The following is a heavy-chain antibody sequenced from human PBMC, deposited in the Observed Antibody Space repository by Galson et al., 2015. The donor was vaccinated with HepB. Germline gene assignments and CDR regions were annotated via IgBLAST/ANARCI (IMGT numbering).Heavy chain of an antibody. J-gene: IGHJ3*02. D-gene: IGHD2-21*02. V-gene: IGHV2-5*02. CDR3: AHTGHPTRSRIVVVTDEAAFDI. CDR2: IYWDDDK. Sequence: PALVKPTQTLTLTCTFSGFSLSTSGVGVGWIRQPPGKALEWLALIYWDDDKRYSPSLKSRLTITKDTSKNQVVLTMTNMDPVDTATYYCAHTGHPTRSRIVVVTDEAAFDIWGQGTTVTVSS. CDR1: GFSLSTSGVG.